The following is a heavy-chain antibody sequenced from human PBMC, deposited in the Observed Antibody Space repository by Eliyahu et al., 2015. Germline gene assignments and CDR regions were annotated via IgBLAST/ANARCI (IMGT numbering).Heavy chain of an antibody. D-gene: IGHD6-19*01. CDR2: ISYDGSNK. CDR3: ARPPRRGWAVAGTEYFQH. Sequence: QVQLVESGGGVVQPGRSLRLSCAAXGXXFSSXARHWVRQAPGKGLEWVAVISYDGSNKYYADSVKGRFTISRDNSKNTLYLQMNSLRAEDTAVYYCARPPRRGWAVAGTEYFQHWGQGTLVTVSS. V-gene: IGHV3-30-3*01. J-gene: IGHJ1*01. CDR1: GXXFSSXA.